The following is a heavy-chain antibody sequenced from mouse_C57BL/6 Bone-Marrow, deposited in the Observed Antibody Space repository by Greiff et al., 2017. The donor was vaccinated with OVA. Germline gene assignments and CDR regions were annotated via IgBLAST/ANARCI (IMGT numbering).Heavy chain of an antibody. J-gene: IGHJ2*01. V-gene: IGHV1-69*01. Sequence: QVQLQQPGAELVMPGASVKLSCKASGYTFTSYWMHWVKQRPGQGLEWIGELDPSASYTHYNQKFKGKSTLTVDKSSSTAYMQLSSLTSEDSAVYYGLLLRPHFDYWGQGTTLTGSS. CDR2: LDPSASYT. CDR3: LLLRPHFDY. D-gene: IGHD1-1*01. CDR1: GYTFTSYW.